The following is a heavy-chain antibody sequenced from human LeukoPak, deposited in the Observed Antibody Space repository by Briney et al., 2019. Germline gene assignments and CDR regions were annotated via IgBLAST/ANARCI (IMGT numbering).Heavy chain of an antibody. J-gene: IGHJ4*02. Sequence: SETLSLTCTVSGGSISGYYWSWIRQPPGKGLEWIRYIYYSGSTNYNPSLKSRVTISVDTSKNQFSLKLSSVTAADTAVYYCARESGDGYNLGFDYWGQGTLVTVSS. CDR1: GGSISGYY. CDR3: ARESGDGYNLGFDY. V-gene: IGHV4-59*01. CDR2: IYYSGST. D-gene: IGHD5-24*01.